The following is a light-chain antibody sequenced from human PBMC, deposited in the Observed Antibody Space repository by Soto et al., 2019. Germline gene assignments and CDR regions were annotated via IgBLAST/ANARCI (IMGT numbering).Light chain of an antibody. V-gene: IGKV3-20*01. CDR3: HQYGSSPFT. CDR2: GAS. J-gene: IGKJ2*01. Sequence: DIVLTQSPGTLSLSPGERATLSCRASQSVSGSYLAWYQQKPGQAPRLLIYGASSRATGIPDRFSDSGSGTDFTLTISRLEPEDFAVYYCHQYGSSPFTFGQGTKLEIK. CDR1: QSVSGSY.